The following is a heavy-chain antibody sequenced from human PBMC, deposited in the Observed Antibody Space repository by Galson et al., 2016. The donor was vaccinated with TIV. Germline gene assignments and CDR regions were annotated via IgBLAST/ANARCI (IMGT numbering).Heavy chain of an antibody. CDR2: IYSSGSA. J-gene: IGHJ5*01. CDR3: ARERWGDSSDTTKIFDS. D-gene: IGHD3-22*01. CDR1: GGSISITNYY. Sequence: LSLTCTVSGGSISITNYYWGWIRQPPGKGLEWVGSIYSSGSAHYNPSLKSRVTISIDTSKNQFSLRLSSVTAADTAVYYCARERWGDSSDTTKIFDSWGQGTLVTVSS. V-gene: IGHV4-39*07.